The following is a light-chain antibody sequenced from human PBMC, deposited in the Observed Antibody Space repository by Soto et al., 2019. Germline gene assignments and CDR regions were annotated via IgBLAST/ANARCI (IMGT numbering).Light chain of an antibody. J-gene: IGKJ1*01. CDR2: AAS. V-gene: IGKV1-39*01. CDR3: HHRYSTPTWT. CDR1: QSISSY. Sequence: DIQMTQSPSSLSASVGDRVTITCRASQSISSYLNRYQQKPGKAAKLLSYAASRLQSGAPSRSSGSGDGTDFTLTISSLQPEDFATYYLHHRYSTPTWTFGQGKKVDIK.